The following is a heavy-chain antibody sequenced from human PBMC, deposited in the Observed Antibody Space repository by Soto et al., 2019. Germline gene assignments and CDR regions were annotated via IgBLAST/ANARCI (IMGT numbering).Heavy chain of an antibody. CDR2: INPAGGTT. CDR1: GYSFTSTY. V-gene: IGHV1-46*01. Sequence: VQSGAEVKKPGASGRISCRASGYSFTSTYVPWVRQAPGPGPEWMGIINPAGGTTYYAQKFXXRLTITSDTSTDTVFMDLNDLTSEDTAVYFCALKVVTYYDNWGQGTLLTVSS. CDR3: ALKVVTYYDN. J-gene: IGHJ4*02. D-gene: IGHD2-21*02.